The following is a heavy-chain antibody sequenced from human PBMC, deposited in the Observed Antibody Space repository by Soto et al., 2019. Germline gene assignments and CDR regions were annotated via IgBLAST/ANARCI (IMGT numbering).Heavy chain of an antibody. Sequence: GGSLRLSCAASGVTFSSYAMSWVRKAPGKGLEWVSAISGSGGSTYYAYSVKGRFTISRDNSKNALYLQMNSLRAEDTAVYYCAKDSMVRGVIRVSWDYWGQGTLVTVSS. CDR2: ISGSGGST. V-gene: IGHV3-23*01. J-gene: IGHJ4*02. CDR1: GVTFSSYA. CDR3: AKDSMVRGVIRVSWDY. D-gene: IGHD3-10*01.